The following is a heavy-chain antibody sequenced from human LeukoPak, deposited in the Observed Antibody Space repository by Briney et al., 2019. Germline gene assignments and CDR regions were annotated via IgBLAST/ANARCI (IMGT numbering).Heavy chain of an antibody. Sequence: ASVKVSCKASGYTLSTYAINWVRQAPGQGLEFMGWINTYNGNPTYAQAFIGRFVFSVDTSASTAYLQISSLKTEDTAVYYCASMGANGFDIWGQGTTVTVSS. CDR1: GYTLSTYA. D-gene: IGHD3-16*01. CDR2: INTYNGNP. V-gene: IGHV7-4-1*02. J-gene: IGHJ3*02. CDR3: ASMGANGFDI.